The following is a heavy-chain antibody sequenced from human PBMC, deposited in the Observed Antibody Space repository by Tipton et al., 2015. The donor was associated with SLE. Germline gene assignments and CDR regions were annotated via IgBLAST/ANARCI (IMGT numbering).Heavy chain of an antibody. CDR2: INDSGGT. CDR1: GGALSGYY. D-gene: IGHD2-8*01. J-gene: IGHJ4*02. Sequence: TLSLTCAVYGGALSGYYWTWIRQSPGKGLEWIGDINDSGGTYYNPSPSSRLTNSIDTSKKHFSHKLTSVTTADTGVYFCARVFTNAFDYWGQGALVTVSS. V-gene: IGHV4-34*01. CDR3: ARVFTNAFDY.